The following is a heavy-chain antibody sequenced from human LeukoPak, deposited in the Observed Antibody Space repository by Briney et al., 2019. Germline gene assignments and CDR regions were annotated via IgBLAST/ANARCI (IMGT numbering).Heavy chain of an antibody. CDR3: AKDQCSSTSCYSRS. Sequence: TGGSLRLSCAASGFTFSSYAMHWVRQAPGKGLEWVAVISYDGSNKYYADSVKGRFTISRDNSKNTLYLQMNSLRTEDTAVNYCAKDQCSSTSCYSRSWGQGTLVTVSS. J-gene: IGHJ4*02. CDR2: ISYDGSNK. V-gene: IGHV3-30-3*01. CDR1: GFTFSSYA. D-gene: IGHD2-2*01.